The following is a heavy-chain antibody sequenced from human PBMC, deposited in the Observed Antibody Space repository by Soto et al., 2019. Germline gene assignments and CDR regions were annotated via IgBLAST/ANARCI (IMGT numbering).Heavy chain of an antibody. V-gene: IGHV3-15*01. J-gene: IGHJ3*02. CDR1: GFTFSNAR. Sequence: GGSLRLSCAASGFTFSNARMSWVRQAPGKGLEWVGRIKSKTDGGTTDYAAPVKGRFTISRDDSKNTLYLQMNSLKTEDTAVYYCTTDLPVAGSVDAFDIWGQGTMVTVSS. D-gene: IGHD6-19*01. CDR2: IKSKTDGGTT. CDR3: TTDLPVAGSVDAFDI.